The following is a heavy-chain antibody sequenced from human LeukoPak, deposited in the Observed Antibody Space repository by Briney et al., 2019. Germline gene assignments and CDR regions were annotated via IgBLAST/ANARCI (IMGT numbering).Heavy chain of an antibody. J-gene: IGHJ5*02. V-gene: IGHV3-30*18. CDR2: ISYDGSNK. Sequence: PGRSLRLSCAASGFTFSSYGMHWVRQAPGKGLEWVAVISYDGSNKYYADSVKGRFTISRDNSKNTLYLQMNSLRAEDTAVYYCAKDVLGVLRYFDWLDPWFDPWGQGTLVTVSS. CDR1: GFTFSSYG. CDR3: AKDVLGVLRYFDWLDPWFDP. D-gene: IGHD3-9*01.